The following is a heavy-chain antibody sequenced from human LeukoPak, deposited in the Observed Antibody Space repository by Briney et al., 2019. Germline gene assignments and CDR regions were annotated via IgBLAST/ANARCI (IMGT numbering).Heavy chain of an antibody. CDR2: ISSSSSYI. Sequence: GGSLRLSCAASGFTFSSYSMNWVRQAPGKGLEWVSSISSSSSYIYYADSVKGRFTISRDNAKNSLYLQMNSLRAEDTAVYYCARDLIVLMVYAMAYWGQGTLVTVSS. D-gene: IGHD2-8*01. CDR1: GFTFSSYS. J-gene: IGHJ4*02. CDR3: ARDLIVLMVYAMAY. V-gene: IGHV3-21*01.